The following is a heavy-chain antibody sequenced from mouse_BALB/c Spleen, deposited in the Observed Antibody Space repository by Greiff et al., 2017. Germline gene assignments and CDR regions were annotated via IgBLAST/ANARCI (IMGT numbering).Heavy chain of an antibody. CDR1: GYAFTNYL. CDR2: INPGSGGT. CDR3: ARGSSTISMDY. D-gene: IGHD2-1*01. J-gene: IGHJ4*01. V-gene: IGHV1-54*03. Sequence: QVQLQQSGAELVRPGTSVKVSCKASGYAFTNYLIEWVKQRPGQGLEWIGVINPGSGGTNYNEKLKGKATLTADNSSSTVYMQLSSLTSDDSAVYFCARGSSTISMDYWGQGTSVTVAS.